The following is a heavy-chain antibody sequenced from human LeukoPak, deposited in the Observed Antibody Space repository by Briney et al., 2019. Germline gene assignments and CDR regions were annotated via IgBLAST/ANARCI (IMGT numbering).Heavy chain of an antibody. V-gene: IGHV3-7*01. CDR3: ARAGYSSSWYSN. D-gene: IGHD6-13*01. CDR2: INIHGSEK. J-gene: IGHJ4*02. CDR1: GFTFSSYW. Sequence: GSLRLSCAASGFTFSSYWMSWVRQAPGKGLEWVANINIHGSEKYYEDSVKGRFTISRDNAKNSMYLQMNSLRAEDTAVYYCARAGYSSSWYSNWGQGTLVTVSS.